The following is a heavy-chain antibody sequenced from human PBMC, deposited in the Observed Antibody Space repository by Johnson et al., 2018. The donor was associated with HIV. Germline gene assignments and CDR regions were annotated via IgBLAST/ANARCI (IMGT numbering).Heavy chain of an antibody. CDR3: AKGGVAAAKGAFDI. CDR2: ISWDGGST. D-gene: IGHD6-25*01. CDR1: GFTFDDYT. Sequence: VQLVESGGVVVQPGGSLRLSCAASGFTFDDYTMHWVRQAPGKGLEWVSLISWDGGSTYYADSVKGRFTISRDNSKNSLYLQMNSLRTEDTDLYYCAKGGVAAAKGAFDIWGQGTMVTVSS. J-gene: IGHJ3*02. V-gene: IGHV3-43*01.